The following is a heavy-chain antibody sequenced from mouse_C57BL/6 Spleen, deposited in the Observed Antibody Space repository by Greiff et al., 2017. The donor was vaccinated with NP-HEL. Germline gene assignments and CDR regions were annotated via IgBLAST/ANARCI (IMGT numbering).Heavy chain of an antibody. CDR2: IWSGGST. J-gene: IGHJ3*01. D-gene: IGHD2-4*01. CDR3: ARNLGHYDYDEWFAY. CDR1: GFSLTSYG. Sequence: VKLVESGPGLVQPSQSLSITCTVSGFSLTSYGVHWVRQSPGKGLEWLGVIWSGGSTDYNAAFISRLSISKDNSKSQVFFKMNSLQADEPAIYYCARNLGHYDYDEWFAYWGQGTLVTVSA. V-gene: IGHV2-2*01.